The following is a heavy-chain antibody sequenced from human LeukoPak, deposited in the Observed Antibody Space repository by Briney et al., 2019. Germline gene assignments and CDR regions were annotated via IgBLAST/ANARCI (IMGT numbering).Heavy chain of an antibody. CDR3: ARGGVSSASGDWFDP. D-gene: IGHD3-22*01. Sequence: SETLSLTCAVYGGSFSGYYWSWIRQPPGKGLEWIGEINHSGSTNYNPSLKSRVTISVDTSKNQFPLKLSSVTAADTAVYYCARGGVSSASGDWFDPWGQGTLVTVSS. CDR2: INHSGST. CDR1: GGSFSGYY. V-gene: IGHV4-34*01. J-gene: IGHJ5*02.